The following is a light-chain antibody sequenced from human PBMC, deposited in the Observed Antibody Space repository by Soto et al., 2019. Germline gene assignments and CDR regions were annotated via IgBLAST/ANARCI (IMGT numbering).Light chain of an antibody. CDR3: QQSYRT. Sequence: DIQMTQSPSSLSASVGDRVTITCRASQSISSYLNWYQQKPGKAPKLLIYAASSLQSGVPSRFSGSGSGTDFTLTIGSLHPEDFATYYCQQSYRTFGQGTKVEIK. J-gene: IGKJ1*01. CDR2: AAS. V-gene: IGKV1-39*01. CDR1: QSISSY.